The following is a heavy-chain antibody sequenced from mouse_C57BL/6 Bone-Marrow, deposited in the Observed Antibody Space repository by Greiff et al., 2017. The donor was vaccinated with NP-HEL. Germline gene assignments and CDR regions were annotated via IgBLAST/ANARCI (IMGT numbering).Heavy chain of an antibody. Sequence: DVKLVESGGDLVKPGGSLKLSCAASGFTFSSYGMSWVRQTPDKRLEWVATISSGGSYTYYPDSVKGRFTISRDNAKNTLYLQMSSLKSEDTAMYYCAVNFDYWGQGTTLTVSS. V-gene: IGHV5-6*02. J-gene: IGHJ2*01. CDR1: GFTFSSYG. CDR2: ISSGGSYT. CDR3: AVNFDY.